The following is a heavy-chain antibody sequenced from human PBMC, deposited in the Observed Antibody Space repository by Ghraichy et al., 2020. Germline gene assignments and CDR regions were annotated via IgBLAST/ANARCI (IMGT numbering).Heavy chain of an antibody. CDR1: GFTFSSYS. Sequence: GESLNISCAASGFTFSSYSMNWVRQAPGKGLEWVSYISSSSSIIYYADSVKGRFTISRDNAKNSLYLQMNSLRDEDTAVYYCARAHREGYNYGTSYYSYGMDVWGQGTTVTVSS. J-gene: IGHJ6*02. CDR2: ISSSSSII. CDR3: ARAHREGYNYGTSYYSYGMDV. V-gene: IGHV3-48*02. D-gene: IGHD5-18*01.